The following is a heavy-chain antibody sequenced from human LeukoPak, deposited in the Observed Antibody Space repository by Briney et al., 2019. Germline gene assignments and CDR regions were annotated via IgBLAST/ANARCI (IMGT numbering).Heavy chain of an antibody. CDR3: ARDRYYGSAVIDY. V-gene: IGHV3-21*01. CDR2: ISSSSSYI. J-gene: IGHJ4*02. D-gene: IGHD3-10*01. CDR1: GFTFSSYS. Sequence: PGGSLRLSCAASGFTFSSYSMNWVRQAPGKGLEWVSSISSSSSYIYYADSVKGRFTISRDNAKNSLYLQMNSPRAEDTAVYYCARDRYYGSAVIDYWGQGTLVTVSS.